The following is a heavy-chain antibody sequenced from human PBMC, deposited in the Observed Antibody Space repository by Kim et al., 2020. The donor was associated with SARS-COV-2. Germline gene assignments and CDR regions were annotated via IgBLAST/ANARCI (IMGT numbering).Heavy chain of an antibody. D-gene: IGHD6-13*01. CDR3: ARADAAAALDV. V-gene: IGHV3-74*01. J-gene: IGHJ6*02. CDR2: T. Sequence: TNDADSVKGRFTISRDNAKNTLYLQWNSLSAGDTAVYFCARADAAAALDVWGQGTTVIVSS.